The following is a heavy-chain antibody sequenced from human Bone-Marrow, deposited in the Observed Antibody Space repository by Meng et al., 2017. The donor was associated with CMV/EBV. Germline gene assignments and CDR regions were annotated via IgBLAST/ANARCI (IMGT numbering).Heavy chain of an antibody. CDR3: ARRNVGGSRWFDP. D-gene: IGHD2-15*01. J-gene: IGHJ5*02. CDR1: GFTFSSYG. CDR2: IWYDGSNK. Sequence: GESLKISCAASGFTFSSYGMHWVRQAPGKGLEWVAVIWYDGSNKYYADSVKGQFTISRDNSKNTLYLQMNSLRAEDTAVYYCARRNVGGSRWFDPWGQGTLVTVSS. V-gene: IGHV3-33*01.